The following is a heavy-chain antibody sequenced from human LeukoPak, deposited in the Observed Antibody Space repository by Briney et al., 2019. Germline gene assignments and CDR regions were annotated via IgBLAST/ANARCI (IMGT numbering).Heavy chain of an antibody. CDR3: ARAVAGDDAFDI. V-gene: IGHV4-39*07. CDR2: IYYSGST. Sequence: PSETLSLTCTVSGGSISSSSSYWGWIRQPPGKGLEWIGSIYYSGSTYDNPALKSRVTISVDTSKNQFSLKLSSVTAADTAVYYCARAVAGDDAFDIWGQGTMVTVSS. D-gene: IGHD6-19*01. J-gene: IGHJ3*02. CDR1: GGSISSSSSY.